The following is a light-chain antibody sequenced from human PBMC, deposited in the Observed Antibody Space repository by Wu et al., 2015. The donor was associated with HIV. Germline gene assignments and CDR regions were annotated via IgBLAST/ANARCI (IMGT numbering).Light chain of an antibody. J-gene: IGKJ5*01. V-gene: IGKV3-20*01. CDR1: QSVTNNY. CDR3: QQYRFSPIT. Sequence: ENVLTQSPGTLSLSPGERATLSCRASQSVTNNYFAWFQQKPGQAPRLLIYSASSRATGIPDRFSGSGSGTDFTLTITRLEPEDFAVYYCQQYRFSPITFGQGTQLEIK. CDR2: SAS.